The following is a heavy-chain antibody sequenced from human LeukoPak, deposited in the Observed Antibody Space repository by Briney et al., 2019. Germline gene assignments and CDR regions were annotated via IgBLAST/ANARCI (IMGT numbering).Heavy chain of an antibody. V-gene: IGHV1-69*04. CDR2: IIPILGIA. D-gene: IGHD2-2*01. CDR1: GGTFSSYA. Sequence: SGKVSCKASGGTFSSYAISWVRQAPGQGLEWMGRIIPILGIANYAQKVQGRVTITADKSTSTAYMELSSLRSEDTAVYYCARDREVVPAAFDYWGQGTLVTVSS. J-gene: IGHJ4*02. CDR3: ARDREVVPAAFDY.